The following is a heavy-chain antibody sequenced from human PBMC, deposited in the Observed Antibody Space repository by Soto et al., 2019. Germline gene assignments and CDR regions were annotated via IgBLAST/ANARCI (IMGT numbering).Heavy chain of an antibody. D-gene: IGHD3-16*01. CDR2: IYYSGST. Sequence: QVQLQESGPGLVKPSETLSLTCTVSGGSISSYYWSWIRQPPGKGLKWIGYIYYSGSTNYNPSLKSRVTISVDTSKNQFSLKLSSVTAADTAVYYCARSWGYYFDYWGQGTLVTVSS. J-gene: IGHJ4*02. CDR1: GGSISSYY. CDR3: ARSWGYYFDY. V-gene: IGHV4-59*01.